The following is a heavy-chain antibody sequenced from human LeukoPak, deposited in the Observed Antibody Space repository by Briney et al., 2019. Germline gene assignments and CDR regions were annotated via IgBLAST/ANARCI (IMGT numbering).Heavy chain of an antibody. CDR2: ISGSSSHR. Sequence: GGSLRLSCAASGFTFSSHNMNWVRQAPGKGLEWVSSISGSSSHRFYVDSVKGRFTISRDNAINSLFLQMNSLRAEDTAVYYCARDDTNGYPDYWGQGTLVTVSS. V-gene: IGHV3-21*01. D-gene: IGHD5-24*01. CDR3: ARDDTNGYPDY. CDR1: GFTFSSHN. J-gene: IGHJ4*02.